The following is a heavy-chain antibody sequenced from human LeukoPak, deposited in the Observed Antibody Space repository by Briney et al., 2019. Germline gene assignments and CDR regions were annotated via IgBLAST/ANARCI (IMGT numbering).Heavy chain of an antibody. V-gene: IGHV4-61*02. D-gene: IGHD1-26*01. CDR2: IYTSGST. CDR3: ARDLRWELRGGAFDI. J-gene: IGHJ3*02. Sequence: YPSEALSLTCTVSGGSISSGSYYWSWIRQPAGKGLEWIGRIYTSGSTNYNPSLKSRVTISVDTSKNQFSLKLSSVTAADTAVYYCARDLRWELRGGAFDIWGQGTMVTVSS. CDR1: GGSISSGSYY.